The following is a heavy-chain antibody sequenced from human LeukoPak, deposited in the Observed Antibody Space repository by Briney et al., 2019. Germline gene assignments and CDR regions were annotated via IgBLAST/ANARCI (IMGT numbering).Heavy chain of an antibody. D-gene: IGHD3-3*01. Sequence: GGSLRLSCAASGFTFSSYGMHWVRQAPGKGLEWVAFIRYDGSNKYYADSVKGRFTISRDSSKNTLYLQMNSLRAEDTAVYYCAKDPYYDFWSGLHYWGQGTLVTVSS. CDR1: GFTFSSYG. CDR2: IRYDGSNK. V-gene: IGHV3-30*02. J-gene: IGHJ4*02. CDR3: AKDPYYDFWSGLHY.